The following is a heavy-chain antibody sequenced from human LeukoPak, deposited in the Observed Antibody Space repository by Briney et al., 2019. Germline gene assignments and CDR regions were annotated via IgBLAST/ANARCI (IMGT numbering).Heavy chain of an antibody. CDR2: ISSSGSTI. J-gene: IGHJ3*02. Sequence: GGSLRLSCAASGFTFSDYYMSWIRQAPGKGLEWVSYISSSGSTIYYADSVKGRFTISRDNAKNSLYLQMNSLRAEDTAVYYCAKDKEWLLAPAFDIWGQGTMVTVSS. D-gene: IGHD3-3*01. V-gene: IGHV3-11*01. CDR1: GFTFSDYY. CDR3: AKDKEWLLAPAFDI.